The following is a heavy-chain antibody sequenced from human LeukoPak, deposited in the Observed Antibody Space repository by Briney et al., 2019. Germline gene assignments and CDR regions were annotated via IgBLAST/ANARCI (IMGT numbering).Heavy chain of an antibody. Sequence: PGGSLRLSCAASGFTFSSYAMHWVRQAPGKGLEWVAVISYDGSNKYYADSVKGRFTISRDNAKNSLYLQMNSLRAEDTGVYYCEWSTSPNWGQGTLVTVSS. D-gene: IGHD2-8*01. J-gene: IGHJ4*02. CDR1: GFTFSSYA. V-gene: IGHV3-30-3*01. CDR3: EWSTSPN. CDR2: ISYDGSNK.